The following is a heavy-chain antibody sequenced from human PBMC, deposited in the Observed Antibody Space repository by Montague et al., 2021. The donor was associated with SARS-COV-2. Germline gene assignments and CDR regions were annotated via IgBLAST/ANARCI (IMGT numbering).Heavy chain of an antibody. J-gene: IGHJ4*02. CDR3: AHSLPAVAAFDY. CDR1: GFSLSTRTVG. CDR2: IYWDDDK. D-gene: IGHD6-25*01. V-gene: IGHV2-5*02. Sequence: PALVKPTQTLTLTCTFSGFSLSTRTVGVGWIRQPPGKALEWLALIYWDDDKRYSPSLKSRLTITKVTSKNQVVLTMTNMDPVDTATYYCAHSLPAVAAFDYWGQGTLVTVSS.